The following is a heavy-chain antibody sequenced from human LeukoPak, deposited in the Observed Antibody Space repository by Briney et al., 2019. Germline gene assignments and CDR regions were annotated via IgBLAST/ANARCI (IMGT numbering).Heavy chain of an antibody. V-gene: IGHV4-34*01. D-gene: IGHD3-10*01. CDR1: GVSFSGYF. J-gene: IGHJ4*02. CDR2: INRSGST. Sequence: PSETLSLTCAVYGVSFSGYFWSWIRQPPGKGLEWLGEINRSGSTTYNPSLKSRVPISVDTSKNQFSLKLNSVTAADTAVYYCARFGTYWGQGTLVTVSS. CDR3: ARFGTY.